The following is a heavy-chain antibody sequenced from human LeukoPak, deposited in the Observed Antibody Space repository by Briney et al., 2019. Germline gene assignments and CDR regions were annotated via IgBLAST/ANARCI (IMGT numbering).Heavy chain of an antibody. CDR3: ARDRSSLYNGNYAF. Sequence: GASVKVSCKASGYTFTSYDINWVRQATGQGLEWMGWMNPNSGNTGYAQKFQGRVTMTRNTSISTAYMELSSLRSEDTAVYYCARDRSSLYNGNYAFWGQGTLVTVSS. CDR2: MNPNSGNT. J-gene: IGHJ4*02. V-gene: IGHV1-8*01. D-gene: IGHD5-12*01. CDR1: GYTFTSYD.